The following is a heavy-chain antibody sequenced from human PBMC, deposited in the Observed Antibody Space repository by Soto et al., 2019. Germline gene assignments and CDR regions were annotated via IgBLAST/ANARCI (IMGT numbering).Heavy chain of an antibody. CDR2: ISGSGGST. CDR1: GFTFSSYA. V-gene: IGHV3-23*01. Sequence: GGSLILSCAASGFTFSSYAMSWVRQAPGKGLEWVSAISGSGGSTYYADSVKGRFTISRDNSKNTLYLQMNSLRAEDTAVYYCAKTNYDFWSGYYRDPGWFDPWGQGTLVTVSS. D-gene: IGHD3-3*01. J-gene: IGHJ5*02. CDR3: AKTNYDFWSGYYRDPGWFDP.